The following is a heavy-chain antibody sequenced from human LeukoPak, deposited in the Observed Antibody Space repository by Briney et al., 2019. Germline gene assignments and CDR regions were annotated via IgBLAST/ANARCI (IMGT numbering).Heavy chain of an antibody. CDR2: ISGHNGDT. CDR1: GYTFTSYG. CDR3: ARDWYRSGGSCYDCFDP. J-gene: IGHJ5*02. D-gene: IGHD2-15*01. V-gene: IGHV1-18*04. Sequence: ASVKVSCKASGYTFTSYGISWVRQAPGQGLEWMGWISGHNGDTNYAQNFQGGVTMTTDTSTSTAYMELWSPRSDDTAMYYCARDWYRSGGSCYDCFDPWGQGTLVTVSS.